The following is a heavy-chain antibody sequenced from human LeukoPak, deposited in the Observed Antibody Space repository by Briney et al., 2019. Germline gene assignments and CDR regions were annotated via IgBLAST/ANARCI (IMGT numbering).Heavy chain of an antibody. J-gene: IGHJ5*02. CDR1: GYTFTSYG. V-gene: IGHV1-18*01. CDR3: ARVLASRGGSSPTTSNRWLVGES. D-gene: IGHD2-15*01. Sequence: GASVKVSFKSSGYTFTSYGISWVRQAPGQGLEWMGWISAYNGNTNYAQKLQVRGSMTIYTSTNTAYMELRRLRSDHTAVYYCARVLASRGGSSPTTSNRWLVGESWGQGNLVSVSS. CDR2: ISAYNGNT.